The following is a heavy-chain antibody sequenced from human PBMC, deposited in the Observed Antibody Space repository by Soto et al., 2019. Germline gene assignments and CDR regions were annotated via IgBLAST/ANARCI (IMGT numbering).Heavy chain of an antibody. CDR3: ARLRLYCSSTSCHGGWFDP. CDR2: IYYSGST. V-gene: IGHV4-61*01. CDR1: GGSVSSGSYY. Sequence: SETLSLTCTVSGGSVSSGSYYWSWIRQPPGKGLEWIGYIYYSGSTNYNPSLKSRVTISVDTSKNQFSLKLSSVTATDTAMYYCARLRLYCSSTSCHGGWFDPWGQGTLVTVSS. D-gene: IGHD2-2*01. J-gene: IGHJ5*02.